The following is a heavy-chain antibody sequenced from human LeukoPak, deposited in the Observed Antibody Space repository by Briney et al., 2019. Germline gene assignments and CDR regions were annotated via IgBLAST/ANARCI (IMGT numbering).Heavy chain of an antibody. CDR1: GFASDYYW. CDR3: ARGDYGAFNL. Sequence: GGCLRLSCIPSGFASDYYWTHCVCHGPGEGLLWVSRIHSDGSVTTYADSVRGRFTISRDKTKNMLFLQMNGLRAGDTAVYDCARGDYGAFNLWGHGTVVTVSS. D-gene: IGHD4-17*01. CDR2: IHSDGSVT. V-gene: IGHV3-74*01. J-gene: IGHJ3*01.